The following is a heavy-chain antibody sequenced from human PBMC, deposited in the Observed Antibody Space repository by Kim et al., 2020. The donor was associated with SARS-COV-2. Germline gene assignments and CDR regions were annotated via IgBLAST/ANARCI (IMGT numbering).Heavy chain of an antibody. CDR2: INTNTGNP. Sequence: ASVKVSCKASGYTFTSYAMNWNWVRQAPGQGLEWMGRINTNTGNPTYALGFTGRFVFSLDTSVSTAYLQISSLKAEDTAVYYCARGGDAFDIWGQGTMVTVS. CDR3: ARGGDAFDI. CDR1: GYTFTSYA. J-gene: IGHJ3*02. V-gene: IGHV7-4-1*02.